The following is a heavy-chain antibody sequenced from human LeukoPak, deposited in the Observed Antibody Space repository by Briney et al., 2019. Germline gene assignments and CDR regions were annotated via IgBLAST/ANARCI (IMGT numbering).Heavy chain of an antibody. CDR1: GGSISSYY. CDR2: IYYSGST. Sequence: SETLSLTCSVSGGSISSYYWNWIRQPPGKGLEWIGHIYYSGSTNYNPSLKSRVTISVDTSKNQFSLKLSSVTAADTAVYYCARVDYDFWSGYYVAFDIWGQGTMVTVSS. J-gene: IGHJ3*02. D-gene: IGHD3-3*01. CDR3: ARVDYDFWSGYYVAFDI. V-gene: IGHV4-59*12.